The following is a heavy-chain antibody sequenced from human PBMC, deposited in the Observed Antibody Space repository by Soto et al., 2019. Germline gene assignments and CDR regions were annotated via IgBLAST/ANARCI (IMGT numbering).Heavy chain of an antibody. D-gene: IGHD1-26*01. CDR2: ISYDGSNK. V-gene: IGHV3-30-3*01. CDR3: ATWELRFPLSFDY. Sequence: QVQLVESGGGVVQPGRSLRLSCAASGFTFSSYAMHWVRQAPGKGLEWVAVISYDGSNKYYADSVKGRFTISRDNSKNTLYLQMNSLRAADTAVYYCATWELRFPLSFDYWGQGTLVTVSS. CDR1: GFTFSSYA. J-gene: IGHJ4*02.